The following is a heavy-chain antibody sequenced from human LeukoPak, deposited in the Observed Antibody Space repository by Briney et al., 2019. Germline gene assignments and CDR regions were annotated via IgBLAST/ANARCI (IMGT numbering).Heavy chain of an antibody. CDR2: IYYSGST. J-gene: IGHJ2*01. CDR3: ARSYGSGSRSYWYFDL. V-gene: IGHV4-59*01. Sequence: SETLSLTCTVSGGSISSYYWSWIRQPPGKGLEWIGYIYYSGSTNYNPSLKSRVTISVDTSKNQFSLKLSSVTAADTAVYYCARSYGSGSRSYWYFDLWGRGTLVTVSS. CDR1: GGSISSYY. D-gene: IGHD3-10*01.